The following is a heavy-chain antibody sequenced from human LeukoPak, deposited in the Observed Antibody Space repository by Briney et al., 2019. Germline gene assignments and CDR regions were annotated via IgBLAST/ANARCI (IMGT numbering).Heavy chain of an antibody. Sequence: GGSLRLSCAASGFTFSDYYMSWIRQAPGKGLEWVSYISSSGSTIYYADSVKGGFTISRDNAKNSLYLQMNSLRAEDTAVYYCASLNLLLWFGDDYWGQGTLVTVSS. CDR2: ISSSGSTI. V-gene: IGHV3-11*04. CDR1: GFTFSDYY. J-gene: IGHJ4*02. CDR3: ASLNLLLWFGDDY. D-gene: IGHD3-10*01.